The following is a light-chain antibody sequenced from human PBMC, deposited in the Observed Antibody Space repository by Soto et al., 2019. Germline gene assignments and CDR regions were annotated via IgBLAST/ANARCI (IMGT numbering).Light chain of an antibody. J-gene: IGKJ4*01. CDR3: QQYYSTPLT. CDR1: QSVLYSSNNKNY. CDR2: WAS. V-gene: IGKV4-1*01. Sequence: DIVMTQSPDSLAVSLGERATINCKSSQSVLYSSNNKNYLAWYQQKPGQPPKLLIYWASTRESGVPDRFSGSGSGTDFTLTISSLQAGDVAVYYWQQYYSTPLTFGGGTKVDIK.